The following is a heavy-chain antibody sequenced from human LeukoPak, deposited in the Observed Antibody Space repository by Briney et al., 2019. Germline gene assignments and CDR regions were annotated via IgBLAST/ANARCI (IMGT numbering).Heavy chain of an antibody. Sequence: GGSLRLSCAASGFTFSSYAMHWVRQAPGKGLEWVAVISYDGSNKYYADSVKGRFTISRDNAKNSLYLQMNSLRAEDTAVYYCARVGGKGVVVVVATGIDYWGQGTLVTVSS. V-gene: IGHV3-30-3*01. D-gene: IGHD2-15*01. CDR3: ARVGGKGVVVVVATGIDY. J-gene: IGHJ4*02. CDR2: ISYDGSNK. CDR1: GFTFSSYA.